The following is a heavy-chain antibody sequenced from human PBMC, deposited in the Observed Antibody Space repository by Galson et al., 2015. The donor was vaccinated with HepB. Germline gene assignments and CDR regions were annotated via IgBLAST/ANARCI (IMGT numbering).Heavy chain of an antibody. CDR2: ISYDGSNK. J-gene: IGHJ4*02. V-gene: IGHV3-30*04. CDR1: GFTFSSYA. Sequence: SLRLSCAASGFTFSSYAMHWVRQAPGKGLEWVAVISYDGSNKYYADSVKGRFTISRDNSKNTLYLQMNSLRAEDTAVYYCAREPSLLGYCSGGSCSAFDYWGQGTLVTVSS. D-gene: IGHD2-15*01. CDR3: AREPSLLGYCSGGSCSAFDY.